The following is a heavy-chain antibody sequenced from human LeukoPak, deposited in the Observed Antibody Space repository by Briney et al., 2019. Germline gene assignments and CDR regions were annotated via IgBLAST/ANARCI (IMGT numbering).Heavy chain of an antibody. J-gene: IGHJ4*02. Sequence: ASVKVSCKASGGTFSSYAISWVRQAPGQGLEWMGRIIPILGIANYAQKFQGRVTITADKSTSTAYMELSSLRSEDTAVYYCARDRGYCSSTSRSPELDYWGQGTLVTVSS. CDR3: ARDRGYCSSTSRSPELDY. V-gene: IGHV1-69*04. CDR1: GGTFSSYA. D-gene: IGHD2-2*01. CDR2: IIPILGIA.